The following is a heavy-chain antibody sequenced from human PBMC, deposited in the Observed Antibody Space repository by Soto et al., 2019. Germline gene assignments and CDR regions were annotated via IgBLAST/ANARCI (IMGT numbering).Heavy chain of an antibody. CDR3: AKTETNRPPPSDNNF. CDR1: AFTFSNYG. V-gene: IGHV3-23*01. Sequence: HPGGSLRLSCAASAFTFSNYGMNWGRQATGKGLEWVSGISHIGGSTYYADSVKGRFTISRDDSKNTLSLQMNSLRAEDTAIYYCAKTETNRPPPSDNNFWGQGALVTVSS. D-gene: IGHD1-1*01. CDR2: ISHIGGST. J-gene: IGHJ4*02.